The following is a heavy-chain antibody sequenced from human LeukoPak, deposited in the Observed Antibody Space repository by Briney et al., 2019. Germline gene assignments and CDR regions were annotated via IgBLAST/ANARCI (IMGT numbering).Heavy chain of an antibody. Sequence: PSETLSLTCTVSGGSISSSSYYWGWIRQPPGKGLEWIGSIYYSGSTYYNPSLKSRATISVDTSKNQFSLKLGSVTAADTAVYYCATQGIYDFWSGYYLSWEAYWGQGTLVTVSS. V-gene: IGHV4-39*01. CDR2: IYYSGST. CDR3: ATQGIYDFWSGYYLSWEAY. CDR1: GGSISSSSYY. D-gene: IGHD3-3*01. J-gene: IGHJ4*02.